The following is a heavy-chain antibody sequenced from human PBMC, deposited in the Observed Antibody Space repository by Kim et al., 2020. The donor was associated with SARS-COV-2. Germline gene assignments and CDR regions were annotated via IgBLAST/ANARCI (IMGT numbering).Heavy chain of an antibody. D-gene: IGHD2-15*01. V-gene: IGHV5-51*01. Sequence: GESLKISCKGSGYSFTSYWIGWVRQMPGKGLEWMGIIYPGDSDTRYSPSFQGQVTISADKSISTAYLQWSSLKASDTAMYYCARRGLYCSGGSCSYGGGIDYWGQGTLVTVSS. CDR2: IYPGDSDT. CDR1: GYSFTSYW. J-gene: IGHJ4*02. CDR3: ARRGLYCSGGSCSYGGGIDY.